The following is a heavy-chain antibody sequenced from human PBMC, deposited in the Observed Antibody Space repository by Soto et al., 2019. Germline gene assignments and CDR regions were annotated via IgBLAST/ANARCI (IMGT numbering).Heavy chain of an antibody. CDR3: ARGKMATPFFNYYYGMDV. CDR2: IIPIFGTA. D-gene: IGHD3-3*02. CDR1: GGTFSSYA. V-gene: IGHV1-69*01. Sequence: QVQLVQSGAEVKKPGSSVKFSCKASGGTFSSYAISWVRQAPGQGLEWMGGIIPIFGTANYAQKFQGRVTITADESTSTAYMELSSLRSEDTAVYYCARGKMATPFFNYYYGMDVWGQGTTVTVSS. J-gene: IGHJ6*02.